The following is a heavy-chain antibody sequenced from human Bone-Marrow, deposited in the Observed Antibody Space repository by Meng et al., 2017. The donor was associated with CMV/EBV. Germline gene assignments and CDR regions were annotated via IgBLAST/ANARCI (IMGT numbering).Heavy chain of an antibody. CDR2: IYRDGST. CDR1: GFTVSSKY. D-gene: IGHD3-22*01. J-gene: IGHJ4*02. Sequence: GESLKISCAASGFTVSSKYMTWVRQTPGKGLEWVSVIYRDGSTYYADSVKGRFTISRDNSKNTLNLQMNSLRAEDTAVYYCARDPDLDNSGNSWATFDYWGQGALVTVSS. V-gene: IGHV3-53*01. CDR3: ARDPDLDNSGNSWATFDY.